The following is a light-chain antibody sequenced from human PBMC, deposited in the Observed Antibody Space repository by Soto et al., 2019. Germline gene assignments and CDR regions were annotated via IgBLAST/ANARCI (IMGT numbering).Light chain of an antibody. CDR3: QSYDSSLSGSV. CDR1: SSNIGAGYD. J-gene: IGLJ3*02. Sequence: QSVLTQPPSVSGAPGQRVTISCTGNSSNIGAGYDVHWYRQVPGTAPKLLIYINSNRPSGVPDRFSGSKSGTSASLGITGLQAEDEADYYCQSYDSSLSGSVFGGGTKLTVL. CDR2: INS. V-gene: IGLV1-40*01.